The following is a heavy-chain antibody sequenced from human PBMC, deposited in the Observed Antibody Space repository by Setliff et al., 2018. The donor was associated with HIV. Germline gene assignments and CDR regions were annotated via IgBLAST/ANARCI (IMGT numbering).Heavy chain of an antibody. CDR1: GGSISSGDYY. J-gene: IGHJ4*02. V-gene: IGHV4-61*08. CDR3: ARVEPPYYYDSSWPNY. Sequence: PSETLSLTCTVSGGSISSGDYYWSWIRQPPGKGLEWIGYIYYSGSTKHNPSLNDRATISLDTSKNQYSLKLNSVTAADTAVYYCARVEPPYYYDSSWPNYWGQGTLVTVSS. CDR2: IYYSGST. D-gene: IGHD3-22*01.